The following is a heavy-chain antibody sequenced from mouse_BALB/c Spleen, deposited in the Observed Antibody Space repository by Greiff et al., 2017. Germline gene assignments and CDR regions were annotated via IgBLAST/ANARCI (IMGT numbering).Heavy chain of an antibody. CDR2: ISSGGGST. Sequence: EVQGVESGGGLVKPGGSLKLSCAASGFAFSSYDMSWVRQTPEKRLEWVAYISSGGGSTYYPDTVKGRFTISRDNAKNTLYLQMSSLKSEDTAMYYCARQDPIYYGYDYWGQGTTLTVSS. CDR1: GFAFSSYD. V-gene: IGHV5-12-1*01. D-gene: IGHD1-2*01. J-gene: IGHJ2*01. CDR3: ARQDPIYYGYDY.